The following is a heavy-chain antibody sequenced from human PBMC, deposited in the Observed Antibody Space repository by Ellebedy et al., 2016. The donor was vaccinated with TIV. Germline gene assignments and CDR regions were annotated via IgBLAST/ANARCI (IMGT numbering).Heavy chain of an antibody. Sequence: GESLKISCAASGFTISSYALPWVRPAPGKGLAWVSGIVGSGGSRYADSVRGRFTISRDNSQNTLYLQMNSLRAEDTAIYYCARGRSGTYIHHAFDYWGQGALVTVSS. CDR3: ARGRSGTYIHHAFDY. D-gene: IGHD1-14*01. J-gene: IGHJ4*02. V-gene: IGHV3-23*01. CDR2: IVGSGGSR. CDR1: GFTISSYA.